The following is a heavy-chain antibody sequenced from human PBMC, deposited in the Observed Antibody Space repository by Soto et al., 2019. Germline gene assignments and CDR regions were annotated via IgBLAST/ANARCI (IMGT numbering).Heavy chain of an antibody. CDR2: IRSKANNYAT. Sequence: EVQLVESGGGLVQPGGSLKLSCAASGFTFSGSAVHWVRQASGKGLEWVGRIRSKANNYATAYASSVQGRFTIFRDDLKNTAYVQMNSLNSGDTAVYYCTNPQGCCGMDVWGQGTTVTVSS. J-gene: IGHJ6*02. D-gene: IGHD2-8*01. CDR1: GFTFSGSA. CDR3: TNPQGCCGMDV. V-gene: IGHV3-73*02.